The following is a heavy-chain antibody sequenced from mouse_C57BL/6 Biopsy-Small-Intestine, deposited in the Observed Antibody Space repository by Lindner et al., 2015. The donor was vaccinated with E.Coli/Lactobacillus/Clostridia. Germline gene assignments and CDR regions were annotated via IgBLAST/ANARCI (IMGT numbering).Heavy chain of an antibody. CDR2: IYPGDGDT. CDR3: ASGVLYGAMDY. D-gene: IGHD2-12*01. CDR1: GYAFSSSW. Sequence: VQLQESGPELVKPGASVKISCKASGYAFSSSWMNWVKQRPGKGLEWIGRIYPGDGDTNYNGKFKGKATLTADKSSSTAYMQLSSLTSEDSAVYFCASGVLYGAMDYWGQGTSVTVSS. V-gene: IGHV1-82*01. J-gene: IGHJ4*01.